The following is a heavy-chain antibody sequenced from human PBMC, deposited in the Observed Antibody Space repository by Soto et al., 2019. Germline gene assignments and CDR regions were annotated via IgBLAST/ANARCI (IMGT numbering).Heavy chain of an antibody. CDR2: LTDSGGST. CDR1: GFTFRSYA. J-gene: IGHJ6*02. CDR3: AKDYSSTWYPGHGMGV. D-gene: IGHD6-13*01. V-gene: IGHV3-23*01. Sequence: GGSLRLSCAAFGFTFRSYAVSWVRQAPGKGLEWVSALTDSGGSTYYADSVQGRFTISRDNSKDMVYLQMNSLRAEDTAVYYCAKDYSSTWYPGHGMGVWGQGTTVTVS.